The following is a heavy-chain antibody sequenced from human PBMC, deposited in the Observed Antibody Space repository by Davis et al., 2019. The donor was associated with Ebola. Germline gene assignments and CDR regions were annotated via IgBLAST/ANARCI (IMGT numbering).Heavy chain of an antibody. CDR3: ARENYCAA. D-gene: IGHD1-7*01. Sequence: ESLKISCAASGFTFSSYSMNWVRQAPGKGLEWVANIKQDGSEKYYVDSVKGRFTISRDNAKNSLYLQMNSLRAEDTAVYYCARENYCAAWGQGTMVTVSS. V-gene: IGHV3-7*01. CDR1: GFTFSSYS. CDR2: IKQDGSEK. J-gene: IGHJ3*01.